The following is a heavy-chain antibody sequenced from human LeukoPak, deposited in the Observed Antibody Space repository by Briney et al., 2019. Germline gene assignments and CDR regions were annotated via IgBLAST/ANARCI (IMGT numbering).Heavy chain of an antibody. Sequence: GGSLRLSCAASGLTVTNAWMNWVRQAPGKGLEWVGRIASKTDGGTTDYAAPVKGRFTISRDDSKNTLHLQMNSLKTEDTAVYYCTTDYGDNFQHWGQGTLVTVSS. V-gene: IGHV3-15*04. CDR2: IASKTDGGTT. CDR1: GLTVTNAW. CDR3: TTDYGDNFQH. J-gene: IGHJ1*01. D-gene: IGHD4-17*01.